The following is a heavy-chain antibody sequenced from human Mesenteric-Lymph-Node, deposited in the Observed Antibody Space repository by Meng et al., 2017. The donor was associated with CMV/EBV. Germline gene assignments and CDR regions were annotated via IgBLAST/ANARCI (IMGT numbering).Heavy chain of an antibody. CDR3: AKDAWGYSGYDPYFGY. V-gene: IGHV3-23*01. D-gene: IGHD5-12*01. Sequence: ESLKISCAASGFTFSSYAMAWVRQAPGKGLEWVSTISGSGDTTYYSDSVKGRFTISRDNSKNTLFLQMNSLRAEDTALYYCAKDAWGYSGYDPYFGYWGQGTLVTVSS. CDR1: GFTFSSYA. CDR2: ISGSGDTT. J-gene: IGHJ4*02.